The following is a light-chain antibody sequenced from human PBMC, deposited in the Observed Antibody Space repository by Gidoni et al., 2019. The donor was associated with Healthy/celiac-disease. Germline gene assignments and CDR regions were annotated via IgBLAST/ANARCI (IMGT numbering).Light chain of an antibody. Sequence: VMTQSPDSLAVSLGERATINCKSSQSVLYSSNNKNYLAWYQQKPGQPPKLLIYWASTRESGVPDRFSGSGSGTDFTLTISSLQAEDVAVYYCQQDYSTPFTFXPXTKVDIK. CDR3: QQDYSTPFT. V-gene: IGKV4-1*01. J-gene: IGKJ3*01. CDR2: WAS. CDR1: QSVLYSSNNKNY.